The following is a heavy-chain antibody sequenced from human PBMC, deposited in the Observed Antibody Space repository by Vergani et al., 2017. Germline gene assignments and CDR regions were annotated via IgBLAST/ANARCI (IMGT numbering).Heavy chain of an antibody. CDR1: GYTFTSYY. D-gene: IGHD3-10*01. Sequence: QVQLVQSGAEVKKPGASVKVSCKASGYTFTSYYMHWVRQAPGQGLEWMGIINPSGGSTSYAQKFQGRVTMTRDMSTSTAYMELSSLRSEDTAVYYCAAAYYYGSGSYSGYYYYGMDVWGQGTTVTVSS. V-gene: IGHV1-46*01. CDR3: AAAYYYGSGSYSGYYYYGMDV. CDR2: INPSGGST. J-gene: IGHJ6*02.